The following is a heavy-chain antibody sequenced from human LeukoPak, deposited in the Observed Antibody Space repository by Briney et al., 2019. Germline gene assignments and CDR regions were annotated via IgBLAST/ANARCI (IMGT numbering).Heavy chain of an antibody. V-gene: IGHV3-7*01. J-gene: IGHJ3*02. D-gene: IGHD2-2*01. CDR1: GVMFSNYW. CDR2: VNEDGSVE. CDR3: ARDLSPYCSDTMCYDAFDI. Sequence: GPLRLPSAASGVMFSNYWMTWVRQAPAKGLGWVANVNEDGSVEHYVDSVEGRFTISRDNAKNSLYLQINTLRAEDTAVYYCARDLSPYCSDTMCYDAFDIWGQGTMVTVSS.